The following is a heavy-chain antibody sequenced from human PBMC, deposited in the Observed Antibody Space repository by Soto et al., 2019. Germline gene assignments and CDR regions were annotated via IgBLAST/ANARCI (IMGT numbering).Heavy chain of an antibody. J-gene: IGHJ3*02. CDR3: ARDRSCPRHDAFDI. D-gene: IGHD6-19*01. Sequence: GGSLRLSCAASGFTFSSYSMNWDRQAPGKGLEWVSSISSSSSYIYYADSVKGRFTISRDNAKNSLYLQMNSLRAEDTAVYYCARDRSCPRHDAFDIWGQGTMVTVSS. V-gene: IGHV3-21*01. CDR2: ISSSSSYI. CDR1: GFTFSSYS.